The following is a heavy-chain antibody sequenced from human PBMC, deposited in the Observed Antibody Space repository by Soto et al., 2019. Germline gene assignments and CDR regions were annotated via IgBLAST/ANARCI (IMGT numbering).Heavy chain of an antibody. CDR2: ISDGGST. Sequence: SETLSLTCNVSGGSIYTYYWNWIRQSPGKGLEWIGYISDGGSTNYNPSLKSRVTISVDTSKKQVSLKLSSVTAADTAVYYCARGGGGGPWSQYYFDYWGQGTLVTVSS. V-gene: IGHV4-59*12. D-gene: IGHD3-16*01. CDR1: GGSIYTYY. J-gene: IGHJ4*02. CDR3: ARGGGGGPWSQYYFDY.